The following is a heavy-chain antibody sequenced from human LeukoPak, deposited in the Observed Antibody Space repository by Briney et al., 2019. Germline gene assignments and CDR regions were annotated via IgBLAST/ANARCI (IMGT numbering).Heavy chain of an antibody. Sequence: SETLSLTCTVSGGSISSYYWSWIRQPAGKGLEWIGRIYTSGSTNYNPSLKSRVTISVDTSKNQFSLKLSSVTAADTAVYYCAREPTYYDILTGYRHYYYYYYMDVWGKGTTVTVSS. CDR1: GGSISSYY. CDR3: AREPTYYDILTGYRHYYYYYYMDV. D-gene: IGHD3-9*01. CDR2: IYTSGST. J-gene: IGHJ6*03. V-gene: IGHV4-4*07.